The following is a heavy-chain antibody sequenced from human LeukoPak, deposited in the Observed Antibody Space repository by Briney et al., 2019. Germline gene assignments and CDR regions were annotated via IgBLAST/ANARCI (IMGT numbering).Heavy chain of an antibody. CDR2: IWYDGSNK. D-gene: IGHD6-13*01. V-gene: IGHV3-33*01. CDR3: ARDLVAAGYDY. Sequence: PGGSLRLSCAASGFTFSSYGMHWVRQAPGKGLEWVAVIWYDGSNKYYAGSVKGRFTISRDNSKNTLYLQMNSLRAEDTAVYYCARDLVAAGYDYWGQGTLVTVSS. J-gene: IGHJ4*02. CDR1: GFTFSSYG.